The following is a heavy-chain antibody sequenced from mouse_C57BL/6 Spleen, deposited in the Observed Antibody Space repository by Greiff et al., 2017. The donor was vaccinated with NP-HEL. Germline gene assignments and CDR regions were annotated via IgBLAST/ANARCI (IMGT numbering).Heavy chain of an antibody. Sequence: VKLQQSGAELVRPGASVTLSCKASGYTFTDYEMHWVKQTPVHGLEWIGAIDPETGGTAYNQKFKGKAILTADKSSSTAYMELRSLTSEDSAVYYCTCTVYYEVAYWGQGTLVTVSA. V-gene: IGHV1-15*01. D-gene: IGHD2-4*01. CDR2: IDPETGGT. CDR3: TCTVYYEVAY. J-gene: IGHJ3*01. CDR1: GYTFTDYE.